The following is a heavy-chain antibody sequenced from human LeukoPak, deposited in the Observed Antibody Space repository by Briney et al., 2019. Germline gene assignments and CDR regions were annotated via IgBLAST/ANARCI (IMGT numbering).Heavy chain of an antibody. CDR2: INPNSGGT. D-gene: IGHD3-3*01. Sequence: ASVKVSCKASGYTFTGYYMHWVRQAPGQGLEWMGWINPNSGGTNYAQKFQGRVTMTRDTSISTAYMELSRLRSDDTAVYYCGVADVLQWSSDAGNWGQGTLVTVSS. CDR1: GYTFTGYY. CDR3: GVADVLQWSSDAGN. V-gene: IGHV1-2*02. J-gene: IGHJ4*02.